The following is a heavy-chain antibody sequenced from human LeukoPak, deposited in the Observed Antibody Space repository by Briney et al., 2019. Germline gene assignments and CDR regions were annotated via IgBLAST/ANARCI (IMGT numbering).Heavy chain of an antibody. J-gene: IGHJ6*03. CDR3: ARAAGYSSGWYGKLYYYYMDV. CDR2: IYYSGST. Sequence: KTSETLSLTCTVSGGSISSYYWSWIRQPPGKGLEWIGYIYYSGSTNYNPSLKSRVTISVDRSKNQFSLKLSSVTAADTAVYYCARAAGYSSGWYGKLYYYYMDVWGKGTTVTVSS. CDR1: GGSISSYY. D-gene: IGHD6-19*01. V-gene: IGHV4-59*01.